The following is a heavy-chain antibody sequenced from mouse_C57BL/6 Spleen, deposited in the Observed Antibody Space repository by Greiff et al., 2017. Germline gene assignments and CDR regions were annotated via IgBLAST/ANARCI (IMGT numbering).Heavy chain of an antibody. Sequence: VKLKQPGAELVKPGASVKMSCKASGYTFTSYWITWVKQRPGQGLEWIGDIYPGSGSTNYNEKFTSKATLTVDTSSSTAYMQLSSLTSEDSAVYYCATHYYGSSWFAYWGQGTLVTVSA. CDR2: IYPGSGST. V-gene: IGHV1-55*01. J-gene: IGHJ3*01. D-gene: IGHD1-1*01. CDR3: ATHYYGSSWFAY. CDR1: GYTFTSYW.